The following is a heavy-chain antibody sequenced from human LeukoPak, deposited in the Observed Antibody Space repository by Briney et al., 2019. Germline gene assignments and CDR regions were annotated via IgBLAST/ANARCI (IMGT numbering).Heavy chain of an antibody. CDR2: IYTSGST. CDR1: GGSISSGSYY. J-gene: IGHJ3*02. Sequence: PSQTLSLTCTVSGGSISSGSYYWRWIRQPAGKGLEWIGRIYTSGSTNYNPSLKSRVIIILDTPKNHFSLTLSSVTAADTAVYYCARSDGYGLVGIWGQGTMVTVSS. CDR3: ARSDGYGLVGI. D-gene: IGHD3-10*01. V-gene: IGHV4-61*02.